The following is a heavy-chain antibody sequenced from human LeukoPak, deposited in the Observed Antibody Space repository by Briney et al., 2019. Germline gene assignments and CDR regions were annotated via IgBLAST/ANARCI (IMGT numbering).Heavy chain of an antibody. Sequence: SGPALVKPTQTPTLTCTFSGFSLSTSGMCVSWIRQPPGKALEWLARIDWDDDKYYSTSLKTRLTISKDTSKNQVVLTMTNMDPVDTATYYCARTRTTVVTPSYYFDYWGQGTLVTVSS. CDR1: GFSLSTSGMC. CDR2: IDWDDDK. D-gene: IGHD4-23*01. V-gene: IGHV2-70*11. CDR3: ARTRTTVVTPSYYFDY. J-gene: IGHJ4*02.